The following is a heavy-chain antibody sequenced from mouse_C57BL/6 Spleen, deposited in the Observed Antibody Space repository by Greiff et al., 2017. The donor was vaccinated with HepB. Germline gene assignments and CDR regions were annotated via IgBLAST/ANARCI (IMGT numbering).Heavy chain of an antibody. CDR3: ARSLGGAY. D-gene: IGHD4-1*01. V-gene: IGHV1-20*01. CDR2: INPYNGDT. Sequence: EVKLMESGPELVKPGDSVKISCKASGYSFTGYFMNWVMQSHGKSLEWIGRINPYNGDTFYNQKFKGKATLTVDKSSSTAHMELRSLTSEDSAVYYCARSLGGAYWGQGTLVTVSA. J-gene: IGHJ3*01. CDR1: GYSFTGYF.